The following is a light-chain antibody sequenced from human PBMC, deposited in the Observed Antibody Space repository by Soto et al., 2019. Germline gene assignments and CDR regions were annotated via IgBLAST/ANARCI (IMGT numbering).Light chain of an antibody. CDR2: GAS. V-gene: IGKV3-15*01. CDR1: QNIGTN. CDR3: QQYYNWPPWT. J-gene: IGKJ1*01. Sequence: EVVLTHSPATLSVSPGDRVALSCRASQNIGTNSVWYQQKPGQAPRLLLYGASTRATGVPARFSGSGSGTDFTLTVSSLQYEDFSVYYCQQYYNWPPWTCGLGTKVDIK.